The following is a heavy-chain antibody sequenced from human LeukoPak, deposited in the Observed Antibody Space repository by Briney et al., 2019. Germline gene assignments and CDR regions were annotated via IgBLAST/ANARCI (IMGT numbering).Heavy chain of an antibody. CDR3: AKDRDRTYYYDSSGYTALGY. V-gene: IGHV3-33*06. J-gene: IGHJ4*02. D-gene: IGHD3-22*01. CDR2: IWYDGSNK. CDR1: GFTFSSYG. Sequence: GGSLRLSCAASGFTFSSYGMHWVRQAPGKGLEWVAVIWYDGSNKYYADSVKGLFTISRDNSKNTLYLQMNSLRAEDTAVYYCAKDRDRTYYYDSSGYTALGYWGQGTLVTVSS.